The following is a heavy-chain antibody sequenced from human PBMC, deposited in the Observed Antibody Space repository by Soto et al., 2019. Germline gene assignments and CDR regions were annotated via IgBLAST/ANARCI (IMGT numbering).Heavy chain of an antibody. D-gene: IGHD3-10*01. Sequence: EVQLVESGGGLIQPGGSLRLSCVASGFTVSSNYMSWVRQAPGKGLEWVSVIYSGGSTYYADSVKGRFTISRDNSKNTVYLQMNGLRAEDTAVYYCARLWFGALNFDSWGQGTLVTVSS. CDR2: IYSGGST. V-gene: IGHV3-53*01. CDR3: ARLWFGALNFDS. J-gene: IGHJ4*02. CDR1: GFTVSSNY.